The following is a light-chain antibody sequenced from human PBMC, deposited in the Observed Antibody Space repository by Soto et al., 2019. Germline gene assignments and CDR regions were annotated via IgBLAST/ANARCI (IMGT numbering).Light chain of an antibody. J-gene: IGKJ4*01. CDR3: QQRSNWLPLT. CDR2: DAS. CDR1: QSVSSY. V-gene: IGKV3-11*01. Sequence: EVVLTQSPATLSLSPGEGATLSCRASQSVSSYLAWYQQKPGQAPRLLIYDASNRATGIPARSSGSGSGTDFTLTISSLEPEDFAVYYCQQRSNWLPLTFGGGTKVDIK.